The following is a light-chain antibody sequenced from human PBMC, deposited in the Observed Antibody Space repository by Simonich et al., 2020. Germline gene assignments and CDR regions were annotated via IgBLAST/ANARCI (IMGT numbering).Light chain of an antibody. V-gene: IGLV2-14*01. J-gene: IGLJ2*01. CDR1: SSDVGGYNY. CDR2: DVS. CDR3: SSYTSSSTYVV. Sequence: QSALTQPASVSGSPGQSIPISCTGTSSDVGGYNYVSWYQQHPGKAPKLRIYDVSKRTSGVTNRVSGSKSANTASLTISGLQAEDEADYYCSSYTSSSTYVVFGGGTKLTVL.